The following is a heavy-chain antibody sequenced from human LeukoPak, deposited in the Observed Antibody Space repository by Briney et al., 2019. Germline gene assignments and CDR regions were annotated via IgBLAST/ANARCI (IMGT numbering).Heavy chain of an antibody. Sequence: GGSLRLSCAASGFTFSSYAMSWVRQAPGKGLEWVSAISGSGGSTYYADSVKGRFTISRDNSKNTLYLQMNSLRAEDTAVYYCAKAQESSGSYYFGMDVWGQGTTVTVSS. CDR3: AKAQESSGSYYFGMDV. CDR1: GFTFSSYA. J-gene: IGHJ6*02. V-gene: IGHV3-23*01. D-gene: IGHD1-26*01. CDR2: ISGSGGST.